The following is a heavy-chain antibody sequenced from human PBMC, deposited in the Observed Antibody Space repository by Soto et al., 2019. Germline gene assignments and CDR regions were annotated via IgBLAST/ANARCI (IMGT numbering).Heavy chain of an antibody. CDR1: GYTFTSYA. J-gene: IGHJ5*02. CDR3: ARGQVVSSGYDYQYNWFDP. Sequence: ASVKVSCKASGYTFTSYAMHWVRQAPGQRLEWMGWINAGNGNTKYSQKFQGRVTITRDTSASTAYMELSSLRSEDTAVYYCARGQVVSSGYDYQYNWFDPWGQGTXVTVSS. CDR2: INAGNGNT. D-gene: IGHD3-22*01. V-gene: IGHV1-3*01.